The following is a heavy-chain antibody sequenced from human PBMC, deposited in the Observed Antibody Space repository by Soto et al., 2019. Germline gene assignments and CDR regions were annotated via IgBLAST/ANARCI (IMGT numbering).Heavy chain of an antibody. D-gene: IGHD3-22*01. V-gene: IGHV1-24*01. CDR2: FDPEDGET. CDR3: ATSPRIYYDSSGYYSDWFDP. Sequence: ASVKVSCKVSGYTLTELSMHWLRQAPGKGLEWMGGFDPEDGETIYAQKFQGRVTMTEDTSTDTAYMELSSLRSEDTAVYYCATSPRIYYDSSGYYSDWFDPWGQGTLVTVSS. J-gene: IGHJ5*02. CDR1: GYTLTELS.